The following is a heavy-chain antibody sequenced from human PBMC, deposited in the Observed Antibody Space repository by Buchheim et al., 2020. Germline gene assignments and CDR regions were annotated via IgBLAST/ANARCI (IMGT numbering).Heavy chain of an antibody. CDR1: GGTFSSYA. Sequence: QVQLVQSGAEVKKPGSSVKVSCKASGGTFSSYAISWVRQAPGQGLEWMGGIIPIFGTANYAQKFQGRVTITADKSTSTAYMELSSLRSEDTAVYYCARDHPMVAVAGTSWGLDPTYYYGMDVWGQGTT. CDR2: IIPIFGTA. CDR3: ARDHPMVAVAGTSWGLDPTYYYGMDV. V-gene: IGHV1-69*06. D-gene: IGHD6-19*01. J-gene: IGHJ6*02.